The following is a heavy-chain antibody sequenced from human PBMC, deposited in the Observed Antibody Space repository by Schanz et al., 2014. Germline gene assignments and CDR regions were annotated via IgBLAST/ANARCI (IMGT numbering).Heavy chain of an antibody. J-gene: IGHJ4*02. CDR3: ARDGEAAADCDY. CDR1: GYTFTSYY. CDR2: INPSGGST. V-gene: IGHV1-46*03. D-gene: IGHD6-13*01. Sequence: QVQLVQSGAEVKKPGASVKVSCKASGYTFTSYYMHWVRQAPGQGLEWMGIINPSGGSTSYAQKFQGRVTMTRDTSTSTVYMELSSLTSEDTAVYYCARDGEAAADCDYWGQGTLVTVSS.